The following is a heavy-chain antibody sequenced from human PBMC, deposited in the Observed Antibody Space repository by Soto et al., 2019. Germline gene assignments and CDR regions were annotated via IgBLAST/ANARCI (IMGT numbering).Heavy chain of an antibody. CDR3: VRAISGAFAL. CDR2: IKEDGSET. Sequence: EVQLVESGGGLVQSGGSLRLSCEASGFSFITYWMNWVRQAPGKGLEWLASIKEDGSETQYVDSVKGRFTISRDNAENSLYLQMNSVSEEDTAVSYCVRAISGAFALWGQGTLVIVSS. D-gene: IGHD1-26*01. J-gene: IGHJ4*02. CDR1: GFSFITYW. V-gene: IGHV3-7*04.